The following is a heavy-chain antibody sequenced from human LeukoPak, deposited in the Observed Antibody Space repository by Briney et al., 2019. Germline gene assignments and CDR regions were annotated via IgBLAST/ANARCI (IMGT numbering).Heavy chain of an antibody. CDR3: ARDHQSLVSMIRGVISWLDP. V-gene: IGHV4-59*12. CDR1: GGSISSYY. J-gene: IGHJ5*02. D-gene: IGHD3-10*01. Sequence: SETLSLTCSVSGGSISSYYWSWIRQPPGKGLEWIGYIYYSGSTNYNPSLKSRVTISVDTSKNQFSLKLSSVTAADTAAYYCARDHQSLVSMIRGVISWLDPWGQGTLVTVSS. CDR2: IYYSGST.